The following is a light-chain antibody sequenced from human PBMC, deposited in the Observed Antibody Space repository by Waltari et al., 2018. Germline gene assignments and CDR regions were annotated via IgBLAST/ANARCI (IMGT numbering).Light chain of an antibody. CDR3: QQYSTNSLT. V-gene: IGKV1-5*03. Sequence: DIQLTQSPSTLSASVGDRVTITCRASRSIRSYMAWYQQKPGKAPKLLIHEAPTLETGVPSTFSGSESGTEFTLTISSLQPDDVATYYCQQYSTNSLTFGGGTKVEIK. J-gene: IGKJ4*01. CDR2: EAP. CDR1: RSIRSY.